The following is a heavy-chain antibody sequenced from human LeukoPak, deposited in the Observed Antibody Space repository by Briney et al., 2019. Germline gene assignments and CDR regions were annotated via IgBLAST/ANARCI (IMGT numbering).Heavy chain of an antibody. CDR2: ISSDSGAR. CDR3: ARATQPGFDP. J-gene: IGHJ5*02. D-gene: IGHD2-15*01. CDR1: GLTFSTYS. Sequence: GGSLRLSCGASGLTFSTYSMKWVRQAPGKGLEWVSYISSDSGARYYADSVKGRFTIFRDNAKNSLYLQMNSLRAEDTAVYYCARATQPGFDPWGQGTLVTVSS. V-gene: IGHV3-48*01.